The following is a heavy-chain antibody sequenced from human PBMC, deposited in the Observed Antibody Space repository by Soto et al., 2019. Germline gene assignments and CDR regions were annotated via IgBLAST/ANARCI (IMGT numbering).Heavy chain of an antibody. V-gene: IGHV4-38-2*01. J-gene: IGHJ6*02. CDR2: IYHSGST. Sequence: PSETLSLTCAFSGYSISSGYYWGWIRQPPGKGLEWIGSIYHSGSTYYNPSLKSRVNISADTSKNQFSLKLSSVTAADTAVYYCTGDEGYYYSGVDVWGQGTAVTVSS. CDR1: GYSISSGYY. CDR3: TGDEGYYYSGVDV. D-gene: IGHD3-10*01.